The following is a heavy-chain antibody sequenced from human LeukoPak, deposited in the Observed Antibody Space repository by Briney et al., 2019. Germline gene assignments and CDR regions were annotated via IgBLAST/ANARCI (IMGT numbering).Heavy chain of an antibody. CDR2: IYTSGSA. Sequence: SETLSLTCTVSGGSISSYYWSWIRQPAGMGLEWIGRIYTSGSANCNPSLKSRVTMSVDTSKNQFSLKLSSVTAADTAVYYCARGVVAATRFDYWGQGTLVTVSS. V-gene: IGHV4-4*07. D-gene: IGHD2-15*01. J-gene: IGHJ4*02. CDR3: ARGVVAATRFDY. CDR1: GGSISSYY.